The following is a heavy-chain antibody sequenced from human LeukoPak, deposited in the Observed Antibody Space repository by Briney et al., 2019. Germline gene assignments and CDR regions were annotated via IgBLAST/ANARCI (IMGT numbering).Heavy chain of an antibody. D-gene: IGHD3-10*01. CDR3: TTVDSGSYLNYFYYYMDV. CDR2: IKRKTDGGTT. V-gene: IGHV3-15*01. CDR1: GFTFSNAW. J-gene: IGHJ6*03. Sequence: PGGSLRLSCAASGFTFSNAWMIWVRQAPGKGLEWVGRIKRKTDGGTTDYAAPVKGRFTISRDDSKNTLYLQMNSLKTEDTAVYYCTTVDSGSYLNYFYYYMDVWGKGTTVTVSS.